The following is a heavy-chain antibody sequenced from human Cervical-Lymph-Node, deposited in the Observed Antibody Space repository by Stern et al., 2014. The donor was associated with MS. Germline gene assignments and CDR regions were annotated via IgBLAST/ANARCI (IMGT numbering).Heavy chain of an antibody. CDR1: GYTFTGYY. V-gene: IGHV1-2*04. J-gene: IGHJ6*02. CDR3: ARDNRIAVAGTYYYYGMDV. D-gene: IGHD6-19*01. Sequence: QLVQSGAEVKKPGASVKVSCKASGYTFTGYYMHWVRQAPGQGLEWMGWIHPNSGGTNYAQKFQGWVTMTRDTSISTAYMELSRLRSDDTAVYYCARDNRIAVAGTYYYYGMDVWGQGTTVTVSS. CDR2: IHPNSGGT.